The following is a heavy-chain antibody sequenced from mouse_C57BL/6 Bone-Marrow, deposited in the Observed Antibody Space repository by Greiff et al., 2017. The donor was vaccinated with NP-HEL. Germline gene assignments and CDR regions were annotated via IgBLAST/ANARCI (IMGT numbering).Heavy chain of an antibody. CDR1: GFNIKDDY. V-gene: IGHV14-4*01. J-gene: IGHJ3*01. Sequence: VQLKESGAELVRPGASVKLSCTASGFNIKDDYMHWVKQRPEQGLEWIGWIDPENGDTEYASKFQGKATITADTSSNTAYLQLSSLTSEDTAVYYCAGWLLRFAYWGQGTLVTVSA. CDR3: AGWLLRFAY. CDR2: IDPENGDT. D-gene: IGHD2-3*01.